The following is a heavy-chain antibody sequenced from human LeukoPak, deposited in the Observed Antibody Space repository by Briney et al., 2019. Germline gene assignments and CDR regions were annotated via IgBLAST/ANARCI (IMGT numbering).Heavy chain of an antibody. V-gene: IGHV4-39*07. Sequence: SETPSLTCTVSGGSISSSYYYWGWIRQPPGKGLEWIGEINHSGSTNYNPSLRSRVTILVDTSKNQFSLKLSSVTAADTAVYYCARGRVRRDGYNYVFGYWGQGTLVTVSS. CDR2: INHSGST. CDR1: GGSISSSYYY. D-gene: IGHD5-24*01. CDR3: ARGRVRRDGYNYVFGY. J-gene: IGHJ4*02.